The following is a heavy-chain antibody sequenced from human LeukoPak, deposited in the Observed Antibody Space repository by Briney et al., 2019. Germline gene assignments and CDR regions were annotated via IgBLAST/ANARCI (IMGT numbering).Heavy chain of an antibody. J-gene: IGHJ4*02. Sequence: GGSLRLSCAASGFTVGGTYMSWVRQAAGKGWQWVSTIFDAGRTTYADSVQGRFTISRDSYMNTLFLQMNSLRADDTAVYYCAGATKWLAHDFWGQGILVTVSS. CDR2: IFDAGRT. V-gene: IGHV3-53*01. CDR3: AGATKWLAHDF. D-gene: IGHD6-19*01. CDR1: GFTVGGTY.